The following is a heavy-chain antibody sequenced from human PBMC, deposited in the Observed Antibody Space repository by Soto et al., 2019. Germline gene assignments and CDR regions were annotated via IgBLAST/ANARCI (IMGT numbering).Heavy chain of an antibody. CDR3: ARGGPLQLWLVSGMDV. Sequence: SETLSLTCAVYGGSFSGYYWSWIRQPPGKGLEWIGEINHSGSTNYNPSLKSRVTISVDTSKNQFSLKLSSVTAADTAVYYCARGGPLQLWLVSGMDVWGQGTTVTVSS. J-gene: IGHJ6*02. CDR1: GGSFSGYY. CDR2: INHSGST. D-gene: IGHD5-18*01. V-gene: IGHV4-34*01.